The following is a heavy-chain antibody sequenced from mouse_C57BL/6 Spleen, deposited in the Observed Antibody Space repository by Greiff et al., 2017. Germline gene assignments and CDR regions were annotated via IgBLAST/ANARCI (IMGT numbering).Heavy chain of an antibody. D-gene: IGHD2-12*01. Sequence: VKLVESGAELVRPGASVTLSCTASGYTFTDYEMHWVKQTPVHGLEWIGAIDPETGGTAYTQMFKGKDILTADKSSSTAYMELRGLTTEDSAVYYCTRDDEAYWGQGTLVTVSA. V-gene: IGHV1-15*01. CDR2: IDPETGGT. CDR3: TRDDEAY. J-gene: IGHJ3*01. CDR1: GYTFTDYE.